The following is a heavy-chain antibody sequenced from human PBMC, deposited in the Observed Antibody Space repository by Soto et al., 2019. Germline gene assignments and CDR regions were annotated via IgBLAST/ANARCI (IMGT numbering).Heavy chain of an antibody. CDR1: GFSCSCYA. Sequence: PGGSLRLSSAASGFSCSCYAMSCARQALGKELEWVSAISGSGGSTYYADSVKGRFTISRDNSKNTLYLQMNSLRAEDLVVYCCAVRRLPRNFWGQRALVIVYS. J-gene: IGHJ4*02. CDR2: ISGSGGST. CDR3: AVRRLPRNF. V-gene: IGHV3-23*01. D-gene: IGHD6-25*01.